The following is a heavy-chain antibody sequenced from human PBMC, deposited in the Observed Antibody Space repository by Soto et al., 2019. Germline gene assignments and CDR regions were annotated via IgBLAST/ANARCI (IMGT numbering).Heavy chain of an antibody. CDR2: IRSSSSI. Sequence: GGSLRLSCTASGFTFSDYYMTWIRQAPGKGLEWVSSIRSSSSIYYADSVKGRFTISRDNAKNSLFLQMNSLRAEDTAVYYCASSYDGFDYWGQGTLVTVSS. D-gene: IGHD3-10*01. CDR1: GFTFSDYY. CDR3: ASSYDGFDY. V-gene: IGHV3-11*01. J-gene: IGHJ4*02.